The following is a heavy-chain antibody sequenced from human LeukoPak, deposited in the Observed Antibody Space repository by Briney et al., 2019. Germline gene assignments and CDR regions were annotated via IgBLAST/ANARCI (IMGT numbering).Heavy chain of an antibody. J-gene: IGHJ4*02. CDR2: ISGSGGST. CDR3: AKDTIAAAGYFDY. V-gene: IGHV3-23*01. Sequence: GGSLRLSCAASGFTFSSYAMSWVREAPGKGLWWVSAISGSGGSTYYADSVKGRFTISRDNSKNTLYLQMNGLRAEDTAVYYCAKDTIAAAGYFDYWGQGTLVTVSS. CDR1: GFTFSSYA. D-gene: IGHD6-13*01.